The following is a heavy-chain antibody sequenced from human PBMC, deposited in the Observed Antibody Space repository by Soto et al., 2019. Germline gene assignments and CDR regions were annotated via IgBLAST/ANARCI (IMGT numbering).Heavy chain of an antibody. D-gene: IGHD4-17*01. V-gene: IGHV3-21*01. Sequence: EVQLVESGGGLVKPGGSLRLSCAASGFTFSSYSMNWVRQAPGKGLEWVSSISSSSSYIYYADSVKGRFTISRDNAKNSLYPKINRLRAEDTGVYHCARDPKSTVTRGYYYYYMVVWGKGTKDTVSS. CDR2: ISSSSSYI. J-gene: IGHJ6*03. CDR3: ARDPKSTVTRGYYYYYMVV. CDR1: GFTFSSYS.